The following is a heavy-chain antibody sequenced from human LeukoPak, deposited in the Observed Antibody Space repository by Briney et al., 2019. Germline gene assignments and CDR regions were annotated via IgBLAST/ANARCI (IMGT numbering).Heavy chain of an antibody. J-gene: IGHJ4*02. D-gene: IGHD5-12*01. CDR2: ISGSGGST. CDR3: AKGDVDIVATIFDY. V-gene: IGHV3-23*01. Sequence: GGSLRLSCAVSGFTFSSYAMTWVRQAPGKGLEWVSTISGSGGSTDYADSVKGRFTISRDNSKNTLYLQMNSLRAEDTAVYYCAKGDVDIVATIFDYWGQGTLVTVSS. CDR1: GFTFSSYA.